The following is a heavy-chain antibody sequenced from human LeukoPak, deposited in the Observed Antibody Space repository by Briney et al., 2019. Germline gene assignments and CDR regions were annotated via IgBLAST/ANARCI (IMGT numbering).Heavy chain of an antibody. Sequence: SVKVSCKASGYTFTSYGISWVRQAPGQGLEWMGRIIPILGIANYAQKFQGRVTITADKSTSTAYMELSSLRSEDTAVYYCARIGTSTYDPWGQGTLVTVSS. D-gene: IGHD1-1*01. CDR1: GYTFTSYG. CDR2: IIPILGIA. V-gene: IGHV1-69*04. CDR3: ARIGTSTYDP. J-gene: IGHJ5*02.